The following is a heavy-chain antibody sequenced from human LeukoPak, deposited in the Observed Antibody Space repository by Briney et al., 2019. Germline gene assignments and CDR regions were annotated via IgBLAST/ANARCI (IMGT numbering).Heavy chain of an antibody. V-gene: IGHV4-30-4*01. Sequence: SETLSLTCTVSGGSISSGDYYWSWIRQPPGKGLEWIGYIYYSGSTYYNPSLKSRVTISVDTSKNQFSLKLSSVTVADTAVYYCARGPTTVTRYNWFDPWGQGTLVTVSS. CDR3: ARGPTTVTRYNWFDP. CDR1: GGSISSGDYY. CDR2: IYYSGST. J-gene: IGHJ5*02. D-gene: IGHD4-17*01.